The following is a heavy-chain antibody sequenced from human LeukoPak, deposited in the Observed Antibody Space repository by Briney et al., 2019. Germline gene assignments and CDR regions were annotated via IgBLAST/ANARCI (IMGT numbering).Heavy chain of an antibody. CDR3: ARGRLRFLEWYAHDAFDI. V-gene: IGHV4-59*01. CDR2: IYYSGST. Sequence: SETLSLTCTVSGGSISSYYWSWIRQPPGKGLEWIGYIYYSGSTNYNPSLKSRVTISVDTSKNQFSLKLSSVTAADTAVYYCARGRLRFLEWYAHDAFDIWGQGTMATVSS. D-gene: IGHD3-3*01. CDR1: GGSISSYY. J-gene: IGHJ3*02.